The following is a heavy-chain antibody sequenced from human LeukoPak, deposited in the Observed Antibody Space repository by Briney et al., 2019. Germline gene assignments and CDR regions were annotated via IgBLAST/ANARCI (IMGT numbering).Heavy chain of an antibody. CDR1: GFTFSSYS. J-gene: IGHJ4*02. Sequence: GGSLRLSCAASGFTFSSYSMNWVRQAPGKGLEWVSSISSSSSYIYYADSVKGRFTISRDNAKNSLYLQMNSLRAEDTAVYYCARQVPHDSSGYYYVGYWGQGTLVTVSS. V-gene: IGHV3-21*01. D-gene: IGHD3-22*01. CDR2: ISSSSSYI. CDR3: ARQVPHDSSGYYYVGY.